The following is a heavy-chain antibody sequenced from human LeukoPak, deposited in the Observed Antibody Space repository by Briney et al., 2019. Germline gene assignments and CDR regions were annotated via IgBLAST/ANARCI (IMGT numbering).Heavy chain of an antibody. D-gene: IGHD3-10*01. CDR2: ISGSADYT. V-gene: IGHV3-23*01. J-gene: IGHJ4*02. Sequence: SGGSLRLSCAASGFTFSNYAMTWVRQAPGKGLEWVSAISGSADYTYYADSVRGRFTISRDNSKNTLYLQMNSLRPEDTAVYYCAKDYDREHYYGSGTYSDYWGQGTLVTVSS. CDR1: GFTFSNYA. CDR3: AKDYDREHYYGSGTYSDY.